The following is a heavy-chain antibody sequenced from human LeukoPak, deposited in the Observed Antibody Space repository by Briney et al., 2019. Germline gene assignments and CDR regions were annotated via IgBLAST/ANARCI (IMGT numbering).Heavy chain of an antibody. CDR2: ISSSSSYI. CDR3: AREIPPNENGDYPHGMAV. CDR1: GFTFSSYS. V-gene: IGHV3-21*01. J-gene: IGHJ6*02. Sequence: PGGSLRLSCAASGFTFSSYSMNWVRQAPGKGLEWVSSISSSSSYIYYADSVKGRFTISRDNAKNSLYLQMNSLRAEDTAVYYCAREIPPNENGDYPHGMAVWGQGTTVTVSS. D-gene: IGHD4-17*01.